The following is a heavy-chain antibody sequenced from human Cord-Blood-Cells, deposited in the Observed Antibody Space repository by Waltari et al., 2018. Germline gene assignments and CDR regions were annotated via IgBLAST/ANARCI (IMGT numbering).Heavy chain of an antibody. V-gene: IGHV1-18*01. CDR2: ISAYNGNT. J-gene: IGHJ5*02. CDR3: ARGFTSGWYWFDP. D-gene: IGHD6-19*01. CDR1: GYTFTSYG. Sequence: QVQLVQSGAEVKKPGASVKVSCKASGYTFTSYGIRWVRQAPGQGLECMGWISAYNGNTNYAQKLQRIVTMTTDTSTSTAYMELRSLRSDDTSVYYCARGFTSGWYWFDPWSQGTLVTVSS.